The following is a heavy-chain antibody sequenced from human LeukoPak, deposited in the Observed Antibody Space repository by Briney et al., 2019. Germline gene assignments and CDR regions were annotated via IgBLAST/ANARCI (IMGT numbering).Heavy chain of an antibody. J-gene: IGHJ3*02. CDR2: IYYGGST. D-gene: IGHD1-7*01. CDR3: ARGITGTTDDAFDI. CDR1: GGSISSYY. V-gene: IGHV4-59*08. Sequence: SETLSLTCTVSGGSISSYYWSWIRQPPGKGLEWIGYIYYGGSTNYNPSLKSRVTISVDTSKNQFSLKLSSVTAADTAVYYCARGITGTTDDAFDIWGQGTMVTVSS.